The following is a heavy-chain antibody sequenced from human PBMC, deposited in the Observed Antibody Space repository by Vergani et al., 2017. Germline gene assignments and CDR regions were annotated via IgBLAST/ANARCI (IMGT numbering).Heavy chain of an antibody. J-gene: IGHJ6*02. CDR1: GGSISSSNW. V-gene: IGHV4-4*02. D-gene: IGHD6-13*01. CDR3: ASSRAAAGTGSDYYGMDV. Sequence: QVQLQESGPGLVKPSGTLSLTCAVSGGSISSSNWWSWVRQPPGKGLEWIGEIYHSGSTNYNPSLKSRVTISVDKSKNQFSLKLSSVTAADTAVYYCASSRAAAGTGSDYYGMDVWGQGTTVTVSS. CDR2: IYHSGST.